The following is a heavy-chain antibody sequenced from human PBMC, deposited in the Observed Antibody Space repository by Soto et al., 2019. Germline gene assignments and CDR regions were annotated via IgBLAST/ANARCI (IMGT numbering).Heavy chain of an antibody. V-gene: IGHV3-23*01. CDR2: IRSSGGST. J-gene: IGHJ6*02. CDR3: ARDYGMDV. CDR1: GFTFSNYA. Sequence: EVQLLESGGGLVQPGGSLRLSCAASGFTFSNYAMSWVRQAPGKGLECVSRIRSSGGSTYYSDSVKGRFTISRDNSKNTLYLQMNSLRVEDTAVYFCARDYGMDVWGQGTTATVSS.